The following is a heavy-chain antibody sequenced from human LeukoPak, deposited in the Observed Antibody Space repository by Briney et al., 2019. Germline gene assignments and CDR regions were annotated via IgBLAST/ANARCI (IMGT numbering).Heavy chain of an antibody. D-gene: IGHD3-10*01. CDR3: ARAVRRLLGRAMVRESTYYYYMDV. V-gene: IGHV1-8*01. Sequence: ASVKVSCKASGYTFTSYDIDWVRQATGQGLEWMGWMNPNSGNTGYAQKFQGRVTMTRNTSISTAYMELSSLRSEGTAVYYCARAVRRLLGRAMVRESTYYYYMDVWGKGTTVTVSS. CDR1: GYTFTSYD. CDR2: MNPNSGNT. J-gene: IGHJ6*03.